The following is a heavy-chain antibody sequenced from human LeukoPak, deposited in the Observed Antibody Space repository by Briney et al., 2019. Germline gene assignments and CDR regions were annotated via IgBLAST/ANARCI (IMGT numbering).Heavy chain of an antibody. CDR3: AKDGKNYFDY. CDR1: GFTFDDYA. J-gene: IGHJ4*02. V-gene: IGHV3-43D*03. CDR2: ISWDGGST. Sequence: GGSLRLSCAASGFTFDDYAMHWVRQAPGKGLEWVSLISWDGGSTYYADSVKGRFTISRDNSKNSLYLQMNSLRAEDTALYYCAKDGKNYFDYWGQGTLVTVSS.